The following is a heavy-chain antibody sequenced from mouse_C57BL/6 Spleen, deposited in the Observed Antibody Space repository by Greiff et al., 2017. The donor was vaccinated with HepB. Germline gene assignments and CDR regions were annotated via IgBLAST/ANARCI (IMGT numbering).Heavy chain of an antibody. CDR1: GFTFSSYA. CDR3: ARGGVGDYDEGNFDY. CDR2: ISDGGSYT. D-gene: IGHD2-4*01. Sequence: EVMLVESGGGLVKPGGSLKLSCAASGFTFSSYAMSWVRQTPEKRLEWVATISDGGSYTYYPDNVKGRFTISRDNAKNNLYLQMSHLKSEDTAMYYCARGGVGDYDEGNFDYWGQGTTLTVSS. J-gene: IGHJ2*01. V-gene: IGHV5-4*03.